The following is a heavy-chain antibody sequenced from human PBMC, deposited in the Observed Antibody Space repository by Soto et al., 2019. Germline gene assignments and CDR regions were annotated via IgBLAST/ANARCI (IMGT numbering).Heavy chain of an antibody. CDR2: ISSSGSTI. CDR1: GFTFSDYY. CDR3: ARTSRYYGSGSYYYGMDV. D-gene: IGHD3-10*01. Sequence: GGSLRLSCAASGFTFSDYYMSWIRQAPGKGLEWVSYISSSGSTIYYADSVKGRFTISRDNAKNSLYLQMNSLRAEDTAVYYCARTSRYYGSGSYYYGMDVWGQGTTVTVSS. V-gene: IGHV3-11*01. J-gene: IGHJ6*02.